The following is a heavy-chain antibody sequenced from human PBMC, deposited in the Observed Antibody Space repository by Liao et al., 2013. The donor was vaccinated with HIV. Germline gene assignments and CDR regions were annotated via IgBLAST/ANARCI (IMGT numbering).Heavy chain of an antibody. J-gene: IGHJ2*01. CDR1: GGSISSYY. V-gene: IGHV4-59*12. Sequence: QVQLQESGPGLVKPSETLSLTCTVSGGSISSYYWSWIRQPPGKGLEWIGYIYYSGSTNYNPSLKSRVTISVDTSKNQFSLKLSSVTAADTAVYYCAASKVTVNWYFDLWGRGTLVTVS. CDR2: IYYSGST. D-gene: IGHD2-21*02. CDR3: AASKVTVNWYFDL.